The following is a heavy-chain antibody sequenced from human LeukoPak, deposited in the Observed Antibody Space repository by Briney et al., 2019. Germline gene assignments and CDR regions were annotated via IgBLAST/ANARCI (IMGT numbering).Heavy chain of an antibody. CDR2: IKQDGSDK. V-gene: IGHV3-7*04. D-gene: IGHD3-10*01. CDR3: ARDCYGTGSHGD. CDR1: GFTFSSYW. J-gene: IGHJ4*02. Sequence: PGGSLRLSCAASGFTFSSYWMSWVRQAPGKGLEWVANIKQDGSDKYYVDSVRGRFTISRDNARNSLYLQMNSLRVEDTAVYYCARDCYGTGSHGDWGQGTLVTVSS.